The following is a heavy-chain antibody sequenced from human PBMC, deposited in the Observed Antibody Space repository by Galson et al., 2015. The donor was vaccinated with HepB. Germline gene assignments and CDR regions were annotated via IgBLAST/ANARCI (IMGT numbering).Heavy chain of an antibody. CDR3: AKDRSSGYYDRSCFSTFDL. Sequence: SLRLSCAASEFTISLFGMHWVRQAPGKGLEWVADVSYTGDNQYYAESVKGRFTVSRDNSKNTVHLQMSSLKSEDTAVYYCAKDRSSGYYDRSCFSTFDLWGQGVLVTVSS. D-gene: IGHD3-22*01. CDR2: VSYTGDNQ. V-gene: IGHV3-30*18. J-gene: IGHJ4*02. CDR1: EFTISLFG.